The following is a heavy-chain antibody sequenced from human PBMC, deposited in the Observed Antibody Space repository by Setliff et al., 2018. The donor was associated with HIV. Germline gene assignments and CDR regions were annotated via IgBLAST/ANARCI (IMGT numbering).Heavy chain of an antibody. CDR2: INPNNGGT. J-gene: IGHJ3*01. CDR1: GYIVTGNY. Sequence: ASVKVSCKGLGYIVTGNYMNWVRQAPGQGLEWMGRINPNNGGTNYAQKFQGRVTMTLDTSTSTAYLELKGLTSDDTAVYYCTRPRVFDSFDVWGPGTMVHRLL. V-gene: IGHV1-2*06. CDR3: TRPRVFDSFDV.